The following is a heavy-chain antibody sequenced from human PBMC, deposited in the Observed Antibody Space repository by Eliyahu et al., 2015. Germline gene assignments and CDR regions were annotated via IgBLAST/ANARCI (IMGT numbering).Heavy chain of an antibody. Sequence: FSSYAMSWVRQAPGKGLEWVSAISGSGGSTYYADSVKGRFTISRDNSKNTLYLQMNSLRAEDTAVYYCAKDRVVGATLYYFDYWGQGTLVTVSS. V-gene: IGHV3-23*01. D-gene: IGHD1-26*01. CDR2: ISGSGGST. J-gene: IGHJ4*02. CDR1: FSSYA. CDR3: AKDRVVGATLYYFDY.